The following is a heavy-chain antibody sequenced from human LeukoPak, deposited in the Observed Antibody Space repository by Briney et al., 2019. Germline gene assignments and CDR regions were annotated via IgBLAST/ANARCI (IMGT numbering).Heavy chain of an antibody. J-gene: IGHJ6*02. CDR3: AKSSSAYCGGDCQEDV. CDR1: GDSVSSNSAA. CDR2: TYYRSKWYN. Sequence: SQTLSLTCAISGDSVSSNSAAWNWIRQSPSRGLEWLGRTYYRSKWYNDYAVSVKSRITINPDTSKNQFSLQLNSVTPEDTAVYYCAKSSSAYCGGDCQEDVWGQGTTVTVSS. D-gene: IGHD2-21*02. V-gene: IGHV6-1*01.